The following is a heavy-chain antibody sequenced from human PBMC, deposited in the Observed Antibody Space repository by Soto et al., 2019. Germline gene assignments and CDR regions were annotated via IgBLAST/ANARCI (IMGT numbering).Heavy chain of an antibody. V-gene: IGHV3-23*01. CDR1: GFTFSSYA. CDR3: AKDFVGVRADAFDI. J-gene: IGHJ3*02. CDR2: IRGSGGST. Sequence: GSLRLSCAASGFTFSSYAMSWVRQAPGKGLEWVSSIRGSGGSTYYADSVKGRFTISRDNSRNTLYVQMNSLRAEDTAVYYCAKDFVGVRADAFDIWGQGTMVTVSS. D-gene: IGHD1-26*01.